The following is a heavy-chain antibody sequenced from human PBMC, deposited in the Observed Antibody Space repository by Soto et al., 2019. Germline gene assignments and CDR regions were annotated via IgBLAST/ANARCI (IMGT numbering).Heavy chain of an antibody. J-gene: IGHJ4*02. Sequence: QVQLVESGGGVVQPGRFLRLSCAASGFTFSSYGMHWVRQAPGKGLEWVAVISYDGSNKYYADSVKGRFTISRDNSKNTLYLQMNSLRAEDTAVYYCAKDHYDYGDYALDYWGQGTLVTVSS. CDR2: ISYDGSNK. CDR3: AKDHYDYGDYALDY. V-gene: IGHV3-30*18. CDR1: GFTFSSYG. D-gene: IGHD4-17*01.